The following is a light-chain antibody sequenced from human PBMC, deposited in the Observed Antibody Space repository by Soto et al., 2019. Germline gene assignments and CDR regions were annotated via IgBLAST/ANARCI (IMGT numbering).Light chain of an antibody. J-gene: IGKJ1*01. V-gene: IGKV4-1*01. Sequence: DIVMTQSPDSLAVSLGARATINCKSSQSVLYSSNNKNYLGWYQQKPGQHPKMLIYWASTRESGVPDRCRGSGYGTDFTLTISSLQAEDVAVYYCQQYYSTPRTFGQGTKVEIK. CDR3: QQYYSTPRT. CDR1: QSVLYSSNNKNY. CDR2: WAS.